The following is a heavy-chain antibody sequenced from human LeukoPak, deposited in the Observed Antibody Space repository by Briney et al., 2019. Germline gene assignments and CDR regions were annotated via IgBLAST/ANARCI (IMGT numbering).Heavy chain of an antibody. CDR1: GFTFSSYA. Sequence: GGSLRLSCAASGFTFSSYAMSWVRQAPGKGLGWVSAISGSGGSTYYADSVKGRFTISRDNSKNTLYLQMNSLRAEDTAVYYCAKEGGGGYYDSSGYDKGDYWGQGTLVTVSS. CDR2: ISGSGGST. CDR3: AKEGGGGYYDSSGYDKGDY. V-gene: IGHV3-23*01. J-gene: IGHJ4*02. D-gene: IGHD3-22*01.